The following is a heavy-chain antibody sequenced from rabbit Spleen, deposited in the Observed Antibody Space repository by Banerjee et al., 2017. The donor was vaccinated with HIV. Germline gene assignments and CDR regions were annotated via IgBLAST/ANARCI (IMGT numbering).Heavy chain of an antibody. CDR3: ARDDWDTDGYHYAAL. CDR1: GFSFSDRDV. V-gene: IGHV1S45*01. J-gene: IGHJ4*01. CDR2: IYVGSTAST. D-gene: IGHD6-1*01. Sequence: QDQLEESGGGLVKPEGSLTLTCKASGFSFSDRDVMCWVRQAPGKGLEWIACIYVGSTASTHYASWAKGRFTISKTSSTTVTLQMTSLTVADTATYFCARDDWDTDGYHYAALWGPGTLVTVS.